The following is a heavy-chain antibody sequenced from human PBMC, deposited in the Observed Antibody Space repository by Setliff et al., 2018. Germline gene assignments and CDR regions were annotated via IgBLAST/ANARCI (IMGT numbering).Heavy chain of an antibody. CDR3: ARGSYYDSSGYSPDFFDY. Sequence: PSETLSLTCTVSDVSISGYYWSWIRQPPGKGLEWIGYIHSSGRSNYHPSLKSRVTISGDTSSNQFSLNLNSVTAADTAVYYCARGSYYDSSGYSPDFFDYWGQGTLVTISS. V-gene: IGHV4-4*08. J-gene: IGHJ4*02. CDR1: DVSISGYY. D-gene: IGHD3-22*01. CDR2: IHSSGRS.